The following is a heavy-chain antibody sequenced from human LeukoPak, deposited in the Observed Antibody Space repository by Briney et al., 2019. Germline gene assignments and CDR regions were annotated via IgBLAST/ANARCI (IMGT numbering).Heavy chain of an antibody. J-gene: IGHJ3*02. CDR3: ARGLPGRPGGAFDI. Sequence: GGSLRLSCAASGFTFSSYSMNWVRQAPGKGLEWVSVIYSGGSTYYADSVKGRFTISRDNSKNTLYLQMSSLRAEDTAVYYCARGLPGRPGGAFDIWGQGTMVTVSS. D-gene: IGHD3-9*01. V-gene: IGHV3-53*01. CDR1: GFTFSSYS. CDR2: IYSGGST.